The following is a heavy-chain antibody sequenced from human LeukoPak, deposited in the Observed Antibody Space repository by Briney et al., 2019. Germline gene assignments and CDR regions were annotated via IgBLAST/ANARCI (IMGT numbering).Heavy chain of an antibody. CDR1: GYTFTGYY. Sequence: ASVKVSCKASGYTFTGYYMHWVRQATGQGLEWMGWMNPNSGNTGYAQKFQGRVTMTRNTSISTAYMELSSLRSEDTAVYYCARTRYQLLSYYYGMDVWGQGTTVTVSS. D-gene: IGHD2-2*01. CDR2: MNPNSGNT. V-gene: IGHV1-8*02. J-gene: IGHJ6*02. CDR3: ARTRYQLLSYYYGMDV.